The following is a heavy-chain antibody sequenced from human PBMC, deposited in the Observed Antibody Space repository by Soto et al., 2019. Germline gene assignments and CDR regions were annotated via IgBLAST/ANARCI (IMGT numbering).Heavy chain of an antibody. CDR3: ASAPAAVWSGSNDY. Sequence: EVQLVESGGGLVKPGGSLRLSCAASGFTFSSYSMNWVRQAPGQGLEWVSSISSSSSYIYYADSVKGRFTISRDNAKNSLYLQMNSLRAEDTAVYYCASAPAAVWSGSNDYWGQGTLVTVSS. D-gene: IGHD3-3*01. J-gene: IGHJ4*02. CDR2: ISSSSSYI. CDR1: GFTFSSYS. V-gene: IGHV3-21*01.